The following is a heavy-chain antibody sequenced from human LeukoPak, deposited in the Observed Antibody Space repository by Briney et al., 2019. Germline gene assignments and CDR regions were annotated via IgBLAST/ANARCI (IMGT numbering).Heavy chain of an antibody. D-gene: IGHD6-6*01. V-gene: IGHV3-9*01. Sequence: GGSLRLSCAASGFTFDDYAMHWVRQAPGKGLEWVSGISWNSGSIGYADSVKGRFTISRDNAKNSLYLQMNSLRAEDTALYYCAKAQIGAARLRGDGMDVWGQGTTVTVSS. CDR2: ISWNSGSI. CDR1: GFTFDDYA. J-gene: IGHJ6*02. CDR3: AKAQIGAARLRGDGMDV.